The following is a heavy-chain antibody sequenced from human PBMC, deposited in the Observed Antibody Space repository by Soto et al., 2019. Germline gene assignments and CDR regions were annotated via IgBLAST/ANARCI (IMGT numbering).Heavy chain of an antibody. CDR2: INSDGSST. D-gene: IGHD2-2*01. Sequence: EVQLVESGGGSVQPGGSLRLSCAASGFTFSSYWMHWVRQAPGKGLVWVSRINSDGSSTSYADSVKGRFTISRDNAKNTLYLKMNSLRAEDTAVYYCARGGYQLLFAFDIWGQGTMVTVSS. CDR1: GFTFSSYW. CDR3: ARGGYQLLFAFDI. J-gene: IGHJ3*02. V-gene: IGHV3-74*01.